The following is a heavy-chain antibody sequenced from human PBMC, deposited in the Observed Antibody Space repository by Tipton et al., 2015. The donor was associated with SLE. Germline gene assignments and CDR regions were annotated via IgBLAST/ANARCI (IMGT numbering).Heavy chain of an antibody. V-gene: IGHV1-69*13. CDR3: ARRGRSYNWNRPFDY. D-gene: IGHD1-20*01. CDR1: GYIFTTYD. J-gene: IGHJ4*02. Sequence: QLVQSGAEVKKPGASAKVSCKASGYIFTTYDITWVRQVPGQGLEWMGGIIPIFGTANYAQKFQGRVTITADESTSTVYMELSSLRSEDTAVYYCARRGRSYNWNRPFDYWGQGTLVTVSS. CDR2: IIPIFGTA.